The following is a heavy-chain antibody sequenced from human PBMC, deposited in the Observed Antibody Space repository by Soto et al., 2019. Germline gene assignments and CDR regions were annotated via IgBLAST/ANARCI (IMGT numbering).Heavy chain of an antibody. CDR1: GFTFSDSA. Sequence: GGSLRLSCAASGFTFSDSAIHWVRQAPGKGLEWVGRVASKPEGYTTTYGASVKGRFTISRDDSQNTAYLQMNSLKTEDTAVYFCSRTATPSYGLGSYPDYYYYGMDVRGQGTTVTVSS. J-gene: IGHJ6*02. D-gene: IGHD3-10*01. V-gene: IGHV3-73*01. CDR3: SRTATPSYGLGSYPDYYYYGMDV. CDR2: VASKPEGYTT.